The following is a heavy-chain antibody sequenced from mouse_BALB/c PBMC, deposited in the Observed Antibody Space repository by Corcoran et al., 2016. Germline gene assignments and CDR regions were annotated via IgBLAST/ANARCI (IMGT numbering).Heavy chain of an antibody. J-gene: IGHJ1*01. D-gene: IGHD2-1*01. Sequence: QIQLVQSGPELKKPGETVKISCKASGYTFTNYGMNWVKQAPGKGLKWMGWINTYTGEPTYADDFKGRFAFSLETSASTAYLQINNLKNEDTATYFCARLGNYVWYFDVWGAGTTVTVSS. V-gene: IGHV9-3-1*01. CDR2: INTYTGEP. CDR1: GYTFTNYG. CDR3: ARLGNYVWYFDV.